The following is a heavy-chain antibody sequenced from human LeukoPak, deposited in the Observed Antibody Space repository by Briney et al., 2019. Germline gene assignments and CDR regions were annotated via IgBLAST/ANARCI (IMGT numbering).Heavy chain of an antibody. CDR2: ISYDGSNK. D-gene: IGHD2-8*02. V-gene: IGHV3-30-3*01. J-gene: IGHJ3*02. CDR1: GFTFSSYA. CDR3: AREWCDEDFCAFDI. Sequence: PGGSLRLSCAASGFTFSSYAMHWVRQAPGKRLEWVAVISYDGSNKYYADSVKGRFTISRDNSKNTLYLQMNSLRAEDTAVYYCAREWCDEDFCAFDIWGQGTMDTASS.